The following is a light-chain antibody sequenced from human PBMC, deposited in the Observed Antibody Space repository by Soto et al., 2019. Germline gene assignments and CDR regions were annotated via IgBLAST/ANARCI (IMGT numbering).Light chain of an antibody. V-gene: IGKV3-20*01. J-gene: IGKJ4*01. CDR3: QQYANSLT. Sequence: EIVLTQSPGTLSLSPGERATLSCRASQSVSSSYLAWYQQKPGQAPRLLIYGASSRATGIPDRFSGSGSVTDFTLTISRLEPEDFAVYYCQQYANSLTFVGGTKVEIK. CDR1: QSVSSSY. CDR2: GAS.